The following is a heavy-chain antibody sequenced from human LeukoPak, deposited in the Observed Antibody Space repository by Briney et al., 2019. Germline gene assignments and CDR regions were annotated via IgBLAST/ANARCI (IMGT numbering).Heavy chain of an antibody. CDR2: INHRGRT. J-gene: IGHJ5*02. CDR1: GGSFSGYY. D-gene: IGHD6-13*01. CDR3: AKGGGYSRQRWLDP. Sequence: PSETLSLTCAVYGGSFSGYYWSWIRQPPGMGLEWIGEINHRGRTNYNPSLKSRVTISVDTSKNQFSLKLTSVTAADTAVYYCAKGGGYSRQRWLDPWGQGTLVTVSS. V-gene: IGHV4-34*01.